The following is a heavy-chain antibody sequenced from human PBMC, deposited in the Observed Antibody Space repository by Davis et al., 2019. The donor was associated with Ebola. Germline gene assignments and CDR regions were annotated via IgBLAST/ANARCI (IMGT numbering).Heavy chain of an antibody. J-gene: IGHJ1*01. D-gene: IGHD1-20*01. CDR2: IKSNSGDT. CDR3: ARVAITGRLYFQH. CDR1: GYTFTDYY. V-gene: IGHV1-2*02. Sequence: ASVKVSCKASGYTFTDYYLHWVRQATGQGLEWMGWIKSNSGDTDYARKFQGRVTMTRDTSISTAYMELSRLRSDDTAVYYCARVAITGRLYFQHWGQGTLVTVSS.